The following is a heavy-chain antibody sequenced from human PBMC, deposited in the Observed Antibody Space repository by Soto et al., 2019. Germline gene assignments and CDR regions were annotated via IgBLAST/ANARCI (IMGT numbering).Heavy chain of an antibody. CDR2: ISAYNGNT. V-gene: IGHV1-18*01. CDR3: ARGDGYNYDDAFDI. CDR1: GYTFTSYG. Sequence: ASVKVSCKASGYTFTSYGISWVRQAPGQGLEWMGWISAYNGNTNYAQKLQGRVTMTTDTSTSTAYMELSSLRSEDTAVYYCARGDGYNYDDAFDIWGQGTMVTVSS. D-gene: IGHD5-12*01. J-gene: IGHJ3*02.